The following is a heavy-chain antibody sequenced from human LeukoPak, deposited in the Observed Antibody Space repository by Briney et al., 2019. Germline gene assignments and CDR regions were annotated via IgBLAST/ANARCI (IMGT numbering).Heavy chain of an antibody. D-gene: IGHD6-6*01. V-gene: IGHV1-18*01. CDR1: VYTFTSYG. CDR2: ISAYNVNT. Sequence: ASVKVSCKASVYTFTSYGISWVQQAPGQGLKWMGWISAYNVNTNYAQKLQGRVTMTTDTSTSTAYMELRSLRSDDTAVYYCARSEYSRSPDFDYWGQGTLVTVSS. J-gene: IGHJ4*02. CDR3: ARSEYSRSPDFDY.